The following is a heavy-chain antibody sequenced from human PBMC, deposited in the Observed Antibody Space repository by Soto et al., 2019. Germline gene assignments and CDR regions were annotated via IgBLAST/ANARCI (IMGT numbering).Heavy chain of an antibody. Sequence: ASVKVSCKASGYTFTSYDINWVRQGTGQGLEWMGWMNPNSGNTGYAQKFQGRVTMTRNTSISTAYMELSSLRSEDTAVYYCARDRPKIRIAASTNWFDPWGQGTLVTVSS. CDR2: MNPNSGNT. CDR1: GYTFTSYD. D-gene: IGHD6-6*01. J-gene: IGHJ5*02. V-gene: IGHV1-8*01. CDR3: ARDRPKIRIAASTNWFDP.